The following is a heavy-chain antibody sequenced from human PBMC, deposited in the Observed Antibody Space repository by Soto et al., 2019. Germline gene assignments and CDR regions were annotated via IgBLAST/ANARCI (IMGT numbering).Heavy chain of an antibody. CDR2: INSDGSIT. V-gene: IGHV3-74*01. CDR1: GFTFNTHW. D-gene: IGHD1-26*01. Sequence: GGSLRLSCAASGFTFNTHWMHWVRQAPGKGLVWVSRINSDGSITDYADSVKGRFSISRDNPRNTLYLQMNSLSPEDTAVYYCARAMTSVGAAAKGAFWGQGTLVTVSS. CDR3: ARAMTSVGAAAKGAF. J-gene: IGHJ4*02.